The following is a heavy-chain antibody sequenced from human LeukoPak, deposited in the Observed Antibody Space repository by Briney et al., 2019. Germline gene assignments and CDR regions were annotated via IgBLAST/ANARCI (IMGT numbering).Heavy chain of an antibody. J-gene: IGHJ6*02. CDR1: GGTFSSYA. CDR2: IIPIFGIA. CDR3: ARSGLRTLPLYRMDV. V-gene: IGHV1-69*04. D-gene: IGHD1-26*01. Sequence: SVKVSCKASGGTFSSYAISWVRQAPGQGLEWMGRIIPIFGIANYAQKFQGRVTITADKSTGTAYMKLSSLRSEDTAVYYCARSGLRTLPLYRMDVWGQGTTVTVSS.